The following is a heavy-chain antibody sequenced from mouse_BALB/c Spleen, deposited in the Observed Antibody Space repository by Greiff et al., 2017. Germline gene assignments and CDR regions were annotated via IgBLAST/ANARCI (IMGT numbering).Heavy chain of an antibody. V-gene: IGHV5-12-2*01. Sequence: EVNVVESGGGLVQPGGSLKLSCAASGFTFSSYTMSWVRQTPEKRLEWVAYISNGGGSTYYPDTVKGRFTISRDNAKNTLYLQMSSLKSEDTAMYYSARAAPTFPYCYFDIWGAGTTLTVSS. J-gene: IGHJ1*01. D-gene: IGHD5-5*01. CDR3: ARAAPTFPYCYFDI. CDR2: ISNGGGST. CDR1: GFTFSSYT.